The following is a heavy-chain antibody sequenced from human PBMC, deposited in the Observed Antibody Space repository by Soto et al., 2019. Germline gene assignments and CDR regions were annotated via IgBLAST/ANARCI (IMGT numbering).Heavy chain of an antibody. V-gene: IGHV3-23*01. Sequence: EVQLLESGGDLVQPGGSLRLSCAASGFIFSSYGMSWDRQAPGKGLEWVSAMTGSGGVTYYADSVKGRFTISRDNSKNTLYLQMNSLRADDTAVYYCAKRGGTSGYYPWDYWGQGILVTVSS. CDR1: GFIFSSYG. CDR3: AKRGGTSGYYPWDY. CDR2: MTGSGGVT. D-gene: IGHD3-22*01. J-gene: IGHJ4*02.